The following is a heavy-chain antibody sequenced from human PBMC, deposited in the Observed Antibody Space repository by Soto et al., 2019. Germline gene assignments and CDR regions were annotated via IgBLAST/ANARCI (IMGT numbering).Heavy chain of an antibody. D-gene: IGHD2-2*01. J-gene: IGHJ5*02. V-gene: IGHV4-30-4*08. Sequence: SETLSLTCSVSGASIGSGDDYWTWIRQSPGKGLKWIGYISDSGSTFYNPSLRSRLTIALDTSKNHFSLKLNSVTAADTAVYYCAKYQLPEFDPWGQGIPVTVSS. CDR3: AKYQLPEFDP. CDR1: GASIGSGDDY. CDR2: ISDSGST.